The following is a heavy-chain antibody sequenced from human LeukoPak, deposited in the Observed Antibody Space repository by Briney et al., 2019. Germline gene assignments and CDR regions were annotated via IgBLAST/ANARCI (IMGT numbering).Heavy chain of an antibody. CDR3: AKDRHVWGYSYGETFDY. CDR2: TRYDGSDK. J-gene: IGHJ4*02. V-gene: IGHV3-30*02. Sequence: QAGGSLRLSCAASGFTFSSYGMHWVRQAPDKGLEWVAFTRYDGSDKYYVDSVKGRFTISRDNSKNTLYLQMNSLRAEDTAVYYCAKDRHVWGYSYGETFDYWGQGTLVTVSS. D-gene: IGHD5-18*01. CDR1: GFTFSSYG.